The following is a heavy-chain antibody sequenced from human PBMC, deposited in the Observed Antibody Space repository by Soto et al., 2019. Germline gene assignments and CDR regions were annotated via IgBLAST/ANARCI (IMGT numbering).Heavy chain of an antibody. Sequence: PSETLSLTCAVYGGSLSGYYWTWIRQPPGKGLEWIGEVNPGGITNYSPSVKSRLKISLDTSKKEVSLEMTSVTAADTAVYYCGRVVIKMAIQSIGSWGPGTLVTVS. CDR2: VNPGGIT. CDR3: GRVVIKMAIQSIGS. CDR1: GGSLSGYY. J-gene: IGHJ4*02. V-gene: IGHV4-34*01.